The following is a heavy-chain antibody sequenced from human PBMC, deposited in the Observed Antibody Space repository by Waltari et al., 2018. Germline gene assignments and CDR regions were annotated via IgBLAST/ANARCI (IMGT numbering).Heavy chain of an antibody. CDR1: GFTFSSYA. Sequence: QVQLVESGGGVVQPGRSLRLSCAASGFTFSSYAMPWVRQAPGKGLEWVAVISYDGSNKYYADPVKGRFTISRDNSKNTLYLQMNSLRAEDTAVYYCARAIDYSNYYFDYWGQGTLVTVSS. V-gene: IGHV3-30-3*01. D-gene: IGHD4-4*01. J-gene: IGHJ4*02. CDR2: ISYDGSNK. CDR3: ARAIDYSNYYFDY.